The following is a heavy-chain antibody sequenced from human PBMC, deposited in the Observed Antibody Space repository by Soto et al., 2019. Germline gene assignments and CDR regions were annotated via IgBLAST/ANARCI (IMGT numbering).Heavy chain of an antibody. J-gene: IGHJ4*02. D-gene: IGHD6-13*01. V-gene: IGHV1-46*01. CDR2: INPTSGST. CDR3: ARDLAAGDH. Sequence: QVQLVQSGAEVKKPGAAVKVSCKASGYTFTNYYIHWVRQAPGQGLEWMGIINPTSGSTNYAQKFQGRVTLTYDMSTTTVYMELSGLRSEDTAVLYSARDLAAGDHWGQGTLVTVSS. CDR1: GYTFTNYY.